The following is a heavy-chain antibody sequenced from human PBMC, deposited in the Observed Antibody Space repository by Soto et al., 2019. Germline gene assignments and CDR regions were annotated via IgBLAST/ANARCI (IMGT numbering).Heavy chain of an antibody. V-gene: IGHV4-59*01. CDR3: ARGYNWNGFDAFDI. D-gene: IGHD1-20*01. Sequence: SETLSLTCTVSGGSISSYYWSWIRQPPGKGLEWIEYIYYSGSTNYNPSLKSRVTISVDTSKNQFSLKLSSVTAADTAVYYCARGYNWNGFDAFDIWGQGTMVTVSS. J-gene: IGHJ3*02. CDR2: IYYSGST. CDR1: GGSISSYY.